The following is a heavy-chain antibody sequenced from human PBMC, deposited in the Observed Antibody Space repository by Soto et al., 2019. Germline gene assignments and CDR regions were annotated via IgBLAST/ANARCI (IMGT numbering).Heavy chain of an antibody. J-gene: IGHJ4*02. CDR3: TKGDGASTAPFDY. D-gene: IGHD2-15*01. Sequence: GGSLSLSCAVYGFTSRSYAMNWVRQAPGKGPEWVSGISGSSDRAYHADSLKGRFTITRDNSKNTLYLQVSSLRAEDTAVYYCTKGDGASTAPFDYWGQGTQVTVSS. V-gene: IGHV3-23*01. CDR2: ISGSSDRA. CDR1: GFTSRSYA.